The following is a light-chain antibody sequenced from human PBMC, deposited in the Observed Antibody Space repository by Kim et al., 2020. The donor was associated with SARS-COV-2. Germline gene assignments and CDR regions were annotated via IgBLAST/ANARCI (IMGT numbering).Light chain of an antibody. CDR3: QQYGGSPT. CDR1: QSVSSNY. Sequence: EIVLTQSPGTLSLPPGERVTFSCRASQSVSSNYLAWYQQKPGQAPRLLIHGASSRAIGIPDRFSGSGSGTDFTLTISRLEPEDFAVYYCQQYGGSPTFGQGTKVDIK. CDR2: GAS. V-gene: IGKV3-20*01. J-gene: IGKJ1*01.